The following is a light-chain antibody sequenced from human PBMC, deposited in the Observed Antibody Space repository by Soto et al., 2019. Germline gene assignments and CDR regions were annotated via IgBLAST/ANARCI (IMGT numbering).Light chain of an antibody. CDR3: QQANSVSVT. V-gene: IGKV1-12*01. J-gene: IGKJ5*01. CDR1: QGISSW. Sequence: DIQMTQSXSSVSASVGDRVTITCRASQGISSWLVWYQQKPGKAPNLLIYAASTLQSGVPSRFSGSGSGTDFTLTITSLQPEDFATYYCQQANSVSVTFGQGTRLXIK. CDR2: AAS.